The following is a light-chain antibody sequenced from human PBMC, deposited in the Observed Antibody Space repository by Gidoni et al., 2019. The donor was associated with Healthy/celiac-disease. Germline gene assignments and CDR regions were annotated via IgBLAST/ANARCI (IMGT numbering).Light chain of an antibody. CDR3: QQYYSTPLT. J-gene: IGKJ4*01. Sequence: IVMTQSPDSLAVSLGERATINCKSSQSVLYSSNNKNYLAWYQQKPGQPPKLLIYWASTRESGVPDRFSGSGSGTDSPLTISSLPAEDVAVYYCQQYYSTPLTFGGGTKVEIK. V-gene: IGKV4-1*01. CDR2: WAS. CDR1: QSVLYSSNNKNY.